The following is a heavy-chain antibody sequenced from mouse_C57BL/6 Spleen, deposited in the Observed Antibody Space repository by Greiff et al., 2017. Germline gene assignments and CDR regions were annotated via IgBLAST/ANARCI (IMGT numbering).Heavy chain of an antibody. D-gene: IGHD2-4*01. V-gene: IGHV7-3*01. CDR2: IRNKANGSTT. CDR3: ARPYDYDGYAMDY. Sequence: EVLLVESGGGLVQPGGSLSLSCAASGFTFTDYYMSWVRQPPGKALEWLGFIRNKANGSTTEYSASVKGRFTISRDNSQRILYLQMNALRAEDCATNYCARPYDYDGYAMDYRGQGTSVTVSS. J-gene: IGHJ4*01. CDR1: GFTFTDYY.